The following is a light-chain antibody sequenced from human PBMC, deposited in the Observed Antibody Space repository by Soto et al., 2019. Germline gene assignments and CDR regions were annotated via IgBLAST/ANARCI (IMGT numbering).Light chain of an antibody. Sequence: SPRTQPASVFGSPGQSVTTCRTGTSSDVGGYNYVSLYQQHPGKTPKLMIHEVTDRPSGVSSRFSGSKSGNTASLTISGLQAEDYFEYYCQSYDSSLCGYVVVTGTKVPDL. CDR1: SSDVGGYNY. CDR3: QSYDSSLCGYV. CDR2: EVT. V-gene: IGLV2-14*01. J-gene: IGLJ1*01.